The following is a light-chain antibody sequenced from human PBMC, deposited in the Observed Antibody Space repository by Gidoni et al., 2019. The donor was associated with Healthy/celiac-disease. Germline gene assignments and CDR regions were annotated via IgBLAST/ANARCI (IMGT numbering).Light chain of an antibody. CDR1: QSLVHSDGNTY. CDR2: KVY. Sequence: DVVMTQSPLFLPVTLGQPASISCRSSQSLVHSDGNTYLNWFQQRPGQSPRRLIYKVYNRASKVPDRSSGSGSGTDFTLKISRVEAEDVGVYYCRQGTNWPWTFGQGTKVEIK. V-gene: IGKV2-30*02. CDR3: RQGTNWPWT. J-gene: IGKJ1*01.